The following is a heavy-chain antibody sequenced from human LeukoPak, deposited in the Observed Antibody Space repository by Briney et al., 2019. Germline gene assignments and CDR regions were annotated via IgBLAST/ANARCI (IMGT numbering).Heavy chain of an antibody. CDR1: GFTFSDDG. Sequence: GGSLRLSCIASGFTFSDDGMHWVGQAPGKGLEWVALIWKDGSQTFYGDSVKGRFIISRDNSRNTLDLQMNSLSAEDTAVYYCVREGIGGTSYRGNFDYWGQGTLVTVSS. J-gene: IGHJ4*02. CDR2: IWKDGSQT. D-gene: IGHD2-15*01. CDR3: VREGIGGTSYRGNFDY. V-gene: IGHV3-33*01.